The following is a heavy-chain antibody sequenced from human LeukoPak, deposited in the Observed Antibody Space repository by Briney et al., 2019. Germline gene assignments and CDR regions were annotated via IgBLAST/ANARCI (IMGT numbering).Heavy chain of an antibody. J-gene: IGHJ4*02. Sequence: GGSLRLSCAASGFTFSSYAMSWVRQAPGKGLEWVSAISGSGGSTYYADSVRGRFTISRDNSRNTLYLQMNGLRAEDTAVYYCAKDLQVSSAYHFDYWGQGTLVSVSS. V-gene: IGHV3-23*01. CDR1: GFTFSSYA. CDR2: ISGSGGST. D-gene: IGHD6-19*01. CDR3: AKDLQVSSAYHFDY.